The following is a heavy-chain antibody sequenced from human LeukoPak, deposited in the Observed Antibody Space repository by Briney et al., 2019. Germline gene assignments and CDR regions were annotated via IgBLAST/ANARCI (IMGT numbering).Heavy chain of an antibody. Sequence: PSQTLSLTCAVSGGSISSGGYSWSWIRQPPGKGLEWIGYIYYSGSTYYNPSLNSRVAISVDTSKNQISLKVSSVTAADTAVYYCAREDYGSDDYYYYYMDVWGKGTTVTVSS. CDR1: GGSISSGGYS. CDR2: IYYSGST. J-gene: IGHJ6*03. CDR3: AREDYGSDDYYYYYMDV. D-gene: IGHD3-10*01. V-gene: IGHV4-30-4*07.